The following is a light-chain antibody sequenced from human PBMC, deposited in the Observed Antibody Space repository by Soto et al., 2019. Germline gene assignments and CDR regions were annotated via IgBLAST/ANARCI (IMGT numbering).Light chain of an antibody. CDR3: HQYFSLPRT. CDR2: WAS. Sequence: DVVMTQSPDSLAVSLGERATINCKSSQSILHSPTHNNYLAWYQKKPGQPPKLLIYWASSRESGVPDRFSVSGSGTDFTLTIHCLQAEDAAVYYCHQYFSLPRTFGQGTKVEIK. V-gene: IGKV4-1*01. CDR1: QSILHSPTHNNY. J-gene: IGKJ1*01.